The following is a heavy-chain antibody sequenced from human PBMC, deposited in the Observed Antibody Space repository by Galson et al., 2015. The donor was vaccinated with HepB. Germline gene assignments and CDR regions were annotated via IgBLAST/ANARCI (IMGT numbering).Heavy chain of an antibody. Sequence: QSGAEVKKPGESLKISCKGSGSSFTSYCIGWVRQMPGKGLEWMGVIYPGDSDTRYSPSFQGQVTISADKSIRTAYLQWSSLKASDTAMYYCARHAEAGTVTTNYDYWGQGTLVTVSS. V-gene: IGHV5-51*01. CDR1: GSSFTSYC. D-gene: IGHD4-17*01. CDR3: ARHAEAGTVTTNYDY. CDR2: IYPGDSDT. J-gene: IGHJ4*02.